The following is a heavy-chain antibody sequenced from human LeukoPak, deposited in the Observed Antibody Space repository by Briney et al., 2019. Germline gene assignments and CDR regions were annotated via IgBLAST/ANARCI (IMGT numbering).Heavy chain of an antibody. J-gene: IGHJ4*02. CDR2: IIPIFDTA. CDR3: TRSVRNGHIDY. D-gene: IGHD2-21*01. V-gene: IGHV1-69*13. CDR1: GGTFSSYA. Sequence: SVKVSCKASGGTFSSYAISWVRQAPGQGLEWMGGIIPIFDTANYAQKFQGRVTITADESTSTAYMELSSLRFEDTAVYYCTRSVRNGHIDYWGQGTLVTVSS.